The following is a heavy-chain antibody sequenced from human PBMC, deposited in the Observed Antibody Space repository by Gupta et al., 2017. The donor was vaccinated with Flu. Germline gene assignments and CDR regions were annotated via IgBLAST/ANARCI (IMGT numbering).Heavy chain of an antibody. V-gene: IGHV1-69*01. CDR3: ARGGACTSTSCYMSDYYFYYMEV. J-gene: IGHJ6*03. D-gene: IGHD2-2*02. Sequence: QVQLVQSGAEMKKPGSSVKVSCKASGSAFSTYPITWVRQAPGQGLEWMGGIIPMYGKTDYAQKFQGRVAIAADESTSTGFMELSSLRSEDTAVYYCARGGACTSTSCYMSDYYFYYMEVWGEGTTVTVSS. CDR2: IIPMYGKT. CDR1: GSAFSTYP.